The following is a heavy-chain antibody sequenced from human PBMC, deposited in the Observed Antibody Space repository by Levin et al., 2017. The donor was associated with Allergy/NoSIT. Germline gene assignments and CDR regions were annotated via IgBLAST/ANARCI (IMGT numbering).Heavy chain of an antibody. CDR1: GFTFDDYA. J-gene: IGHJ3*02. V-gene: IGHV3-9*01. CDR3: ARPGDYDAFDI. Sequence: LSLTCAASGFTFDDYAMHWVRQAPGKGLEWVSGISWNSGSIGYADSVKGRFTISRDNAKNSLYLQMNSLRAEDTALYYCARPGDYDAFDIWGQGTMVTVSS. CDR2: ISWNSGSI. D-gene: IGHD4-17*01.